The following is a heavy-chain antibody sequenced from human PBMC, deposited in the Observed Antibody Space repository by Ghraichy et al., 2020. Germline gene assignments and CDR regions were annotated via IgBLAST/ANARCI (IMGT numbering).Heavy chain of an antibody. V-gene: IGHV4-61*01. J-gene: IGHJ6*02. CDR2: VYYSGST. CDR1: GGSVSSGSYY. Sequence: SETLSLTCTVSGGSVSSGSYYWSWIRQPPGKGLEWIGCVYYSGSTNYNPSLKSRVTISLDTSKNQFSLKLSSVTAADTAVYYCARERFLEWLPTAGMDVWGQGTTVTVSS. CDR3: ARERFLEWLPTAGMDV. D-gene: IGHD3-3*01.